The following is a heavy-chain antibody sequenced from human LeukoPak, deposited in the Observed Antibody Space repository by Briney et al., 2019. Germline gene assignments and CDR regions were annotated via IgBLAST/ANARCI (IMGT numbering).Heavy chain of an antibody. CDR1: GFTFSSYA. CDR2: ISGSGGST. CDR3: AKAGDYDILTGPAPDY. J-gene: IGHJ4*02. Sequence: GGSLRLSCAASGFTFSSYAMSWVRQAPGKGLEWVSAISGSGGSTYYADSAKGRFTISRDNSKNTLYLQMNSLRAEDTAVYYCAKAGDYDILTGPAPDYWGQGTLVTVSS. D-gene: IGHD3-9*01. V-gene: IGHV3-23*01.